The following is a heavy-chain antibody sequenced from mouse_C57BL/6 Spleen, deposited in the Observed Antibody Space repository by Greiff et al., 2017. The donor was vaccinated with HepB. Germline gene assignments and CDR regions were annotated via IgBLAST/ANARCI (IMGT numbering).Heavy chain of an antibody. CDR3: ARGGYDGYYFYFDY. J-gene: IGHJ2*01. D-gene: IGHD2-3*01. Sequence: QVQLQQSGAELVKPGASVKISCKASGYAFSSYWMNWVKQRPGKGLEWIGQIYPGDGDTNYNGKFKGKATLTADKSSSTAYMQLSSLTSEDSAVYFCARGGYDGYYFYFDYWGQGTTLTVSS. CDR2: IYPGDGDT. V-gene: IGHV1-80*01. CDR1: GYAFSSYW.